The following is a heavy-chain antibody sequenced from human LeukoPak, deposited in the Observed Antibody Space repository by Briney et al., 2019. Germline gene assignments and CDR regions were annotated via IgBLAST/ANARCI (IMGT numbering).Heavy chain of an antibody. CDR1: GGTFSSYA. CDR2: IIPIFGTA. D-gene: IGHD6-19*01. Sequence: SVKVSCKASGGTFSSYAISWVRQAPGQGLEWMGGIIPIFGTANYAQKFQGRVTITADKSTSTAYMELSSLRSEDTAVYYCATVIDSSGWYFDYWGQGTLVTVSS. J-gene: IGHJ4*02. CDR3: ATVIDSSGWYFDY. V-gene: IGHV1-69*06.